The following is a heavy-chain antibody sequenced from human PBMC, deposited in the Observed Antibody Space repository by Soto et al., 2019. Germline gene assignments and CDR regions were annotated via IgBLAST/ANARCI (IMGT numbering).Heavy chain of an antibody. CDR2: IYYSGST. CDR3: ARGGGVYYFDY. CDR1: GGSISSGDYY. J-gene: IGHJ4*02. V-gene: IGHV4-61*08. Sequence: SETLSLTCTVSGGSISSGDYYWSWIRQPPGKGLEWIGYIYYSGSTTYNPSLKSRVAISVDTSKSQFSLKLSSVTAADTAVYYCARGGGVYYFDYWGQGTLVTVSS. D-gene: IGHD2-8*02.